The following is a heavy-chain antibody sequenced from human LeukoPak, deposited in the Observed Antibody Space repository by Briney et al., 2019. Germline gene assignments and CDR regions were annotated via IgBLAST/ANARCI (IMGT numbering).Heavy chain of an antibody. CDR3: ARDWDSSSYSDY. V-gene: IGHV1-18*01. D-gene: IGHD6-6*01. Sequence: ASVKVSCKASGYTFTNYGISWVRQAPGQGLEWMGWISPYNGNTNFAQMLQGRVTMTTDTSTSTAYMELRTLRSDDTAVYYCARDWDSSSYSDYWGQGTLVTVSS. J-gene: IGHJ4*02. CDR1: GYTFTNYG. CDR2: ISPYNGNT.